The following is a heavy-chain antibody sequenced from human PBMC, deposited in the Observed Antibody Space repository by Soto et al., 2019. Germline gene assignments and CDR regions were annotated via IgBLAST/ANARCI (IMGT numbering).Heavy chain of an antibody. CDR2: IYPGDSDT. CDR1: GYSFTSYW. J-gene: IGHJ3*02. V-gene: IGHV5-51*01. CDR3: ARLRGGIQLWPFDAFDI. Sequence: AGESLKISCKGSGYSFTSYWIGWVRQMPGKGLEWMGIIYPGDSDTRYSPSFQGQVTISADKSISTAYLQWSSLKASDTAMYYCARLRGGIQLWPFDAFDIWGQGTMVTVSS. D-gene: IGHD5-18*01.